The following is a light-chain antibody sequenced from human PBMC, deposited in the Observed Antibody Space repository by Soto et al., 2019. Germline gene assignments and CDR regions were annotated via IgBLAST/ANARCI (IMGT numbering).Light chain of an antibody. V-gene: IGLV2-14*01. J-gene: IGLJ2*01. CDR1: SSDVGGYNY. CDR3: SSYTSSSTPVV. Sequence: QSVLTQPASVSGSPGQSITISCTGTSSDVGGYNYVSWYQQHPGKAPKLMIYDVSNRPSGVSNRFSGSKSGNTASLTISGLQADDEADYYCSSYTSSSTPVVFGEGTK. CDR2: DVS.